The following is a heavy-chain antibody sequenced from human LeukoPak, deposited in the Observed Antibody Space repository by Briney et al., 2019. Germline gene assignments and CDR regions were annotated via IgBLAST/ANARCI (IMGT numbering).Heavy chain of an antibody. CDR1: GGSISSDY. Sequence: PSETLSLTCSVSGGSISSDYWAWIRQPPGKGLDWIGYMFYTGSTNYNPSLKSRVTISLATSKNQFSLKLSSVTAADTAAYYCARVSVVYGMDVWGRGTTVTVSS. CDR3: ARVSVVYGMDV. J-gene: IGHJ6*02. CDR2: MFYTGST. V-gene: IGHV4-59*01.